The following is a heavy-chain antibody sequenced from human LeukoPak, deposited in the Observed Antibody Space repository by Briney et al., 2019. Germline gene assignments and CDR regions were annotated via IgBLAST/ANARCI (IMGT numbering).Heavy chain of an antibody. J-gene: IGHJ6*03. D-gene: IGHD3-10*01. V-gene: IGHV1-2*02. CDR2: INPNSGGT. CDR1: GYTFTGYY. Sequence: ASVTVSCKASGYTFTGYYMHWVRQAPGQGLEWMGWINPNSGGTNYAQKFQGRVTMTRDTSISTAYMELSRLRSDDTAVYYCARIGFGELSPGDYYYMDVWGKGTTVTISS. CDR3: ARIGFGELSPGDYYYMDV.